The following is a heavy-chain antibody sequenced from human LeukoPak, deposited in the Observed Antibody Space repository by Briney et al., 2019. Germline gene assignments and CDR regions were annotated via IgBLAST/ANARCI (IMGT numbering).Heavy chain of an antibody. Sequence: GGSLRLSCAASGFTVRSNYMHWVRQAPAKGLGRVSILFGSGRTSYADSVKGRFTISRDNSKNTLFLQMNNMRTEATAIYYCVRVRSSSWYFDLWGQGTLVTVSS. CDR2: LFGSGRT. V-gene: IGHV3-66*02. CDR1: GFTVRSNY. CDR3: VRVRSSSWYFDL. J-gene: IGHJ4*02. D-gene: IGHD6-13*01.